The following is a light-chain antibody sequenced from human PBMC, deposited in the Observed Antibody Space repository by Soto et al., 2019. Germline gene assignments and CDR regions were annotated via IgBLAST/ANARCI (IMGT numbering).Light chain of an antibody. Sequence: DIQMTQSPSTLSASVGDRVTITCRANQSISFWLAWYQQKPGKAPKVLIYKASTLESGVPSRFSGSGSGTEFTLTIYGWQPDGIATYYCQHYQSYLWPLGQVTKVDIK. CDR2: KAS. CDR3: QHYQSYLWP. V-gene: IGKV1-5*03. J-gene: IGKJ1*01. CDR1: QSISFW.